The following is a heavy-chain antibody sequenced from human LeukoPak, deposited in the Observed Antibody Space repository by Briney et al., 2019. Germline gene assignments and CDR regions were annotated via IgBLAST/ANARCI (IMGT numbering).Heavy chain of an antibody. CDR1: GGSFSGYY. CDR3: ARGRGGTMIVVPTNSDY. V-gene: IGHV4-34*01. J-gene: IGHJ4*02. Sequence: SETLSLTCAVYGGSFSGYYWSWIRQPPGKGLEWIGEINHSGSTNYNPSLKSRVTISVDTSKNQFSLKLSSVTAADTAVYYCARGRGGTMIVVPTNSDYWGQGTLVTVSS. D-gene: IGHD3-22*01. CDR2: INHSGST.